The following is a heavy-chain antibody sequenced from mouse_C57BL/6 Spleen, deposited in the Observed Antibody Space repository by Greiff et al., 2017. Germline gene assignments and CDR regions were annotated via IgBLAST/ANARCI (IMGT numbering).Heavy chain of an antibody. D-gene: IGHD1-1*01. CDR3: ARKRHLLLRYYVDY. CDR1: GYTFTSYW. CDR2: IDPSDSYT. J-gene: IGHJ2*01. V-gene: IGHV1-50*01. Sequence: QVQLQQPGAELVKPGASVKLSCKASGYTFTSYWMQWVKQRPGQGLEWIGEIDPSDSYTNYNQKFKGKATLTVDTSSSTAYMQLSSRTSEDSAVYYCARKRHLLLRYYVDYWGQGTTLTVSS.